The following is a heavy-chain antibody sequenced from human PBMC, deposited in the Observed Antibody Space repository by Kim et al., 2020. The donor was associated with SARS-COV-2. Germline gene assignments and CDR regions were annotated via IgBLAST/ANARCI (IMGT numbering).Heavy chain of an antibody. V-gene: IGHV3-30*02. CDR3: AKDPYCSGGSCYSVEVDY. D-gene: IGHD2-15*01. Sequence: KVRFTIAEDNSKNTLYLQMNSLRAEDTAVYYCAKDPYCSGGSCYSVEVDYWGQGTLVTVSS. J-gene: IGHJ4*02.